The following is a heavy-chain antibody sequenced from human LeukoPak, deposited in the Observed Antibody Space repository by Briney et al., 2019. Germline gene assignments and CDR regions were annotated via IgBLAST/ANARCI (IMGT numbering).Heavy chain of an antibody. Sequence: GGSLRLSCAGSGFTFSNPWMTWVRQAPGKGLEWVSSISANGGGTYYADSVKGRFTISRDNSKNTLFLQMNSLRAEDSAVYYCATDREGDPSCYYLVGGQGTLITVSS. D-gene: IGHD3-22*01. CDR1: GFTFSNPW. V-gene: IGHV3-23*01. J-gene: IGHJ4*02. CDR3: ATDREGDPSCYYLV. CDR2: ISANGGGT.